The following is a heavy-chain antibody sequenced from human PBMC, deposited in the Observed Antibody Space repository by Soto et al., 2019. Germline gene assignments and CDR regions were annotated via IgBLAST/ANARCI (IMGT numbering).Heavy chain of an antibody. CDR3: ASDKYYYDSSRYYSLDY. Sequence: GASLKVSCKASGGTFSSYAISWVRQAPGQGLEWMGGIIPIFGTANYAQKFQGRVTITADESTSTAYMELSSLRSEDTAVYYCASDKYYYDSSRYYSLDYWGQGTLVTVPS. CDR2: IIPIFGTA. CDR1: GGTFSSYA. J-gene: IGHJ4*02. V-gene: IGHV1-69*13. D-gene: IGHD3-22*01.